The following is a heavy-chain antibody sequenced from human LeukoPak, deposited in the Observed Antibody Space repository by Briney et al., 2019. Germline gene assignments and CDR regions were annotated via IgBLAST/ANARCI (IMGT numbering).Heavy chain of an antibody. J-gene: IGHJ4*02. V-gene: IGHV4-61*02. CDR3: ASGIAADLY. Sequence: SETLSLTCTVSGGSISSGSYYWSWIRQPAGKGLEWIGRIYTSGSTNYNLSLKSRVTISVDTSKNQFSLKLSSVTAADTAVYYCASGIAADLYWGQGTLVTVSS. CDR2: IYTSGST. D-gene: IGHD6-13*01. CDR1: GGSISSGSYY.